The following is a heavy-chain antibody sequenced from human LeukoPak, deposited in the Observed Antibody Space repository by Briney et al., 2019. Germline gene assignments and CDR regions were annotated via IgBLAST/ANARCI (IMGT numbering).Heavy chain of an antibody. D-gene: IGHD5-24*01. CDR2: ISSSSSYI. V-gene: IGHV3-21*01. CDR3: ARALARQFNSYYYYMDV. J-gene: IGHJ6*03. CDR1: GSSFSSFS. Sequence: WGSLRLSCAASGSSFSSFSMNWVRQAPGKGLEWVSSISSSSSYIYYAGSVKGRFTISRNNDKHLLFLQRHILTGDDTAVYYSARALARQFNSYYYYMDVWGKGTTVTASS.